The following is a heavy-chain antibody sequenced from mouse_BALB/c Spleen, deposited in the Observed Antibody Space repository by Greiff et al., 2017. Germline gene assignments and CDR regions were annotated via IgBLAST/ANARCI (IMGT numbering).Heavy chain of an antibody. J-gene: IGHJ4*01. D-gene: IGHD2-2*01. CDR1: GFTFSDYY. V-gene: IGHV5-4*02. CDR3: ARAGYHYYAMDY. Sequence: EVQLQESGGGLVKPGGSLKLSCAASGFTFSDYYMYWVRQTPEKRLEWVATISDGGSYTYYPDSVKGRFTISRDNAKNNLYLQMSSLKSEDTAMYYCARAGYHYYAMDYWGQGTSVTVSS. CDR2: ISDGGSYT.